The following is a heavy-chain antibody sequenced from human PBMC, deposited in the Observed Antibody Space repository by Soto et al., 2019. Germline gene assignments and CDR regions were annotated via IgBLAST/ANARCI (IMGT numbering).Heavy chain of an antibody. J-gene: IGHJ4*02. CDR3: GRGEGSYVYFFDY. D-gene: IGHD3-10*01. CDR1: GGSISTYY. Sequence: SETLSLTCTVSGGSISTYYWTWIRQPPGKGLEWIGYIDYRGNTNYNPSLKSRLTISIDTSKNHFSLKLNSLTAADTAVYYCGRGEGSYVYFFDYWGPGTQVTVSS. V-gene: IGHV4-59*01. CDR2: IDYRGNT.